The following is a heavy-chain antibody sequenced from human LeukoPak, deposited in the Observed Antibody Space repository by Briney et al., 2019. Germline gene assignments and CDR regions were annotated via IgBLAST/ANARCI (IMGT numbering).Heavy chain of an antibody. CDR2: IGGSGGST. D-gene: IGHD3-22*01. J-gene: IGHJ4*02. V-gene: IGHV3-23*01. Sequence: PGGSLRLSCAASGFTFSSYAMSWVRQAPGKGLEWVSGIGGSGGSTYYRVSVKGRFTVSSDNSKSTLYLQMNSLRAEDTAVYYCARAPGGSAYLPIDYWGQGTLVTVSS. CDR1: GFTFSSYA. CDR3: ARAPGGSAYLPIDY.